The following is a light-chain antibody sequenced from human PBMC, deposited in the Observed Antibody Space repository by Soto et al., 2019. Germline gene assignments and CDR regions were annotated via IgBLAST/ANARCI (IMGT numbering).Light chain of an antibody. V-gene: IGKV1-5*03. CDR1: QSISSW. J-gene: IGKJ1*01. CDR3: QQYKSDSQWT. CDR2: KAS. Sequence: DIQMTQSPSTLSASVGDRVTITCRASQSISSWLAWYQQKPGKAPTLLIYKASSLESGVPSRFSGSGSGTEFTLTISSLQPDDFATYYCQQYKSDSQWTFGQGTKVEIK.